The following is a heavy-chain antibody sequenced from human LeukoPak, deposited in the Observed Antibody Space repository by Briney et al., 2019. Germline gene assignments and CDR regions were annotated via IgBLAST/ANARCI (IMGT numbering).Heavy chain of an antibody. V-gene: IGHV3-7*01. CDR2: INQDGSDK. J-gene: IGHJ5*02. Sequence: GGSLRLSCAASGFSVSNYGMTWVRQAPGKGLEWVAKINQDGSDKYYVDSVKGRFTISRDNAKNSLYLQMNSLRAEDTAVYYCASFLSSGYYQTWYDPWGQGTLVTVSS. D-gene: IGHD3-22*01. CDR1: GFSVSNYG. CDR3: ASFLSSGYYQTWYDP.